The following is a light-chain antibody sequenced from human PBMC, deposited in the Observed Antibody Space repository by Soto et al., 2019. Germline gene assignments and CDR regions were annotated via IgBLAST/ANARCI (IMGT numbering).Light chain of an antibody. CDR2: GAS. CDR1: QIISSRY. CDR3: QQYGSALTWT. J-gene: IGKJ1*01. Sequence: EIVLTQSPGTLSLSPGERATLSCRASQIISSRYLAWYQQKPGQAPRLLIYGASKRATGIPDRFSGSGSGTDFTLTINRLGTEDFAVYYCQQYGSALTWTFGQGTKVEIK. V-gene: IGKV3-20*01.